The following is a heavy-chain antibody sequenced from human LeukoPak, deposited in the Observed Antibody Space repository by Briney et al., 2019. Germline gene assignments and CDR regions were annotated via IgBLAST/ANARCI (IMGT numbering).Heavy chain of an antibody. Sequence: GGSLRLSCAASGFTFSTYGMSWVRQAPGKWLEWVSAVSSTGGTTYYADSVKGRFTISRDNSKNTLFLQINSLRAEDTAVYYCAKNGDRGAFCSGGTCYPYYYYYMDVWGKGTTVTISS. D-gene: IGHD2-15*01. J-gene: IGHJ6*03. V-gene: IGHV3-23*01. CDR2: VSSTGGTT. CDR1: GFTFSTYG. CDR3: AKNGDRGAFCSGGTCYPYYYYYMDV.